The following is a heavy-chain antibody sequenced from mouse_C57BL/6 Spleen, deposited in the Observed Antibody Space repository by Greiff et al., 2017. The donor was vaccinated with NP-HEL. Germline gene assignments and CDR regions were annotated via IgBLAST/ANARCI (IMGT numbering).Heavy chain of an antibody. CDR3: ARSAVVAYYYAMDY. D-gene: IGHD1-1*01. J-gene: IGHJ4*01. Sequence: QVQLQQPGAELVKPGASVKLSCKASGYTFTSYWMHWVKQRPGQGLEWIGMIHPNSGSTNYNEKFKSKATLTVDKSSSTAYMLLSSLTSEDSAVYYCARSAVVAYYYAMDYWGQGTSVTVSS. CDR2: IHPNSGST. V-gene: IGHV1-64*01. CDR1: GYTFTSYW.